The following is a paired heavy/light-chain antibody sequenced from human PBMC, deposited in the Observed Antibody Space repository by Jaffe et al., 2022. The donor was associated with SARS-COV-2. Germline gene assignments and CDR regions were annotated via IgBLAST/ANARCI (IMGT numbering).Heavy chain of an antibody. Sequence: QVTLKESGPVLVKPTETLTLTCTVSGFSLSNGRMGVSWIRQPPGKALEWLAHISSSDEKSYTSSLKSRLTISKDTSKSQVVLTMTNMDPVDTATYYCARMREDYDFWSGTIRWFDPWGQGTLVTVSS. D-gene: IGHD3-3*01. CDR2: ISSSDEK. V-gene: IGHV2-26*01. CDR1: GFSLSNGRMG. J-gene: IGHJ5*02. CDR3: ARMREDYDFWSGTIRWFDP.
Light chain of an antibody. CDR2: WAS. CDR3: HQYYRTPPT. V-gene: IGKV4-1*01. Sequence: DIVMTQSPDSLAVSLGERATINCKSSQSVLYSSNNKNYLAWYQQKSGQPPKLLIYWASTRESGVPDRFSGSGSGTDFTLTISSLQAEDVAVYYCHQYYRTPPTFGQGTKLEIK. CDR1: QSVLYSSNNKNY. J-gene: IGKJ2*01.